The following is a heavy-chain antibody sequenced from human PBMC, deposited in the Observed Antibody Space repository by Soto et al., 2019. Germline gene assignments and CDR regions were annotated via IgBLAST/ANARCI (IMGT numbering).Heavy chain of an antibody. CDR1: GGTFSSYA. Sequence: ASVKVSCKASGGTFSSYAISWVRQAPGHRLEWMGWINAGNGNTKYSQKFQGRVTITRDTSASTAYMELSSLRSEDTAVYYCARAVAVPADFDFWGQGTLVTVSS. J-gene: IGHJ4*02. V-gene: IGHV1-3*01. CDR2: INAGNGNT. CDR3: ARAVAVPADFDF. D-gene: IGHD6-19*01.